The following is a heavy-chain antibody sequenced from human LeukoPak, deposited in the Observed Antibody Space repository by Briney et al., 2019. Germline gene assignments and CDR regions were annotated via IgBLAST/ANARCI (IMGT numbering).Heavy chain of an antibody. J-gene: IGHJ6*03. V-gene: IGHV3-20*04. Sequence: PGGSLRLSCVASGFTFVGYGMSWVRQAPGKGLEWVSGINWNGGSTSYADSVKGRFTISRDNAKNSLYLQMNSLRAEDTAFYYCARGGFGELSHSYYMDVWGKGTTVTVSS. CDR2: INWNGGST. D-gene: IGHD3-10*01. CDR1: GFTFVGYG. CDR3: ARGGFGELSHSYYMDV.